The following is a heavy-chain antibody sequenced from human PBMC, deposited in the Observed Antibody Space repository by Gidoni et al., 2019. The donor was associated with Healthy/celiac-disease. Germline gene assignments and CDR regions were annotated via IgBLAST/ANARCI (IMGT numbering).Heavy chain of an antibody. CDR2: ISYDGSNK. J-gene: IGHJ4*02. Sequence: QVQLVESGGGVVQPGRSLRLSCAASGFTFSSYGMHWVRQAPGKGLEWVAGISYDGSNKYYADSVKGRFTISRDNSKNTLYLKMNSLRAEDTAVYYCAKAELDYWGQGTLVTVSS. CDR3: AKAELDY. V-gene: IGHV3-30*18. CDR1: GFTFSSYG.